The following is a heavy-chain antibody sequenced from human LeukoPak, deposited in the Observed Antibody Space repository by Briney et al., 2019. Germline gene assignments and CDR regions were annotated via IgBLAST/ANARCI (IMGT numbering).Heavy chain of an antibody. V-gene: IGHV3-21*01. J-gene: IGHJ4*02. CDR1: GFTFSSYS. Sequence: GGSLRLSCAASGFTFSSYSMNWVRQAPGKGLEWVSSISSSGSYIYYADSVKGRFTISRDNAKNSLYLQMNSLRAEDTAVYYCARGPAAGLFDYWGQGTLVTVSS. D-gene: IGHD6-13*01. CDR2: ISSSGSYI. CDR3: ARGPAAGLFDY.